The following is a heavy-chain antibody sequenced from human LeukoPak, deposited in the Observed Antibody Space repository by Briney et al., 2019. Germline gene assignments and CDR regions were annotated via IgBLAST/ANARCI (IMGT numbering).Heavy chain of an antibody. CDR2: IKSKTDGGTT. CDR1: GFSFTNAW. J-gene: IGHJ4*02. V-gene: IGHV3-15*01. Sequence: GGSLRLSCAASGFSFTNAWMSWVRQAPGKGLEWVGRIKSKTDGGTTDYAAPVKGRFTISRDDSKNTLYLQMNSLETEDTAVYYCTNTVVVVASTGFDYWGQGTLVTVSS. D-gene: IGHD2-15*01. CDR3: TNTVVVVASTGFDY.